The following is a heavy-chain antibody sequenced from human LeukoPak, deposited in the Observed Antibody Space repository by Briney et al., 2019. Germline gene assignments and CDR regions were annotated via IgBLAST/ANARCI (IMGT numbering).Heavy chain of an antibody. V-gene: IGHV3-30*18. CDR3: AKPTTMTTSYYFDS. D-gene: IGHD4-17*01. Sequence: GGSLRLSCAASGFTFNSYGMFWVRQAPGKELEWVGVVSYDGSVKLYADSVRGRFTISRDNSKNTVYLQLDSLRPEDTAVYYCAKPTTMTTSYYFDSWGQGTLVTVSS. J-gene: IGHJ4*02. CDR1: GFTFNSYG. CDR2: VSYDGSVK.